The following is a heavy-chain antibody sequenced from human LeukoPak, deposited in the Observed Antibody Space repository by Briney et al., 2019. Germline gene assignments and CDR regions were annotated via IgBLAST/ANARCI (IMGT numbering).Heavy chain of an antibody. Sequence: ASVKVSCKASGYIFTSYDISWVRQAPGQGLEWMGWISAYKGNTKYAQKLQGRVTMTTDTSTTTAYMELRSLRSDDTAVYYCARDVYNSSFDYWGQGTLVTVSS. CDR2: ISAYKGNT. V-gene: IGHV1-18*01. J-gene: IGHJ4*02. D-gene: IGHD6-6*01. CDR1: GYIFTSYD. CDR3: ARDVYNSSFDY.